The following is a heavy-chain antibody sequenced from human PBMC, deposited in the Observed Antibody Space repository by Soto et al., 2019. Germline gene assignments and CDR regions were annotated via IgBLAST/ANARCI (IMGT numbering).Heavy chain of an antibody. D-gene: IGHD3-22*01. CDR3: AKDRVPNDSSGYYSILTDS. V-gene: IGHV3-9*01. J-gene: IGHJ4*02. CDR2: ISWNSGNI. CDR1: GFTFDDYA. Sequence: PGGSLRLSCAASGFTFDDYAMHWVRQVLGKGLEWVSSISWNSGNIGYADSVKGRFTTSGDNAKNSLYLQMNSLRPEDTALYYCAKDRVPNDSSGYYSILTDSWGQGTVVTAPQ.